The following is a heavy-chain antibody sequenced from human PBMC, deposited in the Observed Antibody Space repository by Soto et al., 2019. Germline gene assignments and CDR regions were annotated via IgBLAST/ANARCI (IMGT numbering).Heavy chain of an antibody. CDR3: SRVSSWSCFYS. V-gene: IGHV1-46*01. J-gene: IGHJ4*02. D-gene: IGHD6-13*01. Sequence: QVQLVQSGAEVKKPGASVKVSCKASGYTFTSYYMHCVRQAPGQGLEWMGIINPSGGSTSYAQKCEGRVTMSRDTSTSTVYMELSSLRSEDTAVYYCSRVSSWSCFYSWGQGTLVTVSS. CDR1: GYTFTSYY. CDR2: INPSGGST.